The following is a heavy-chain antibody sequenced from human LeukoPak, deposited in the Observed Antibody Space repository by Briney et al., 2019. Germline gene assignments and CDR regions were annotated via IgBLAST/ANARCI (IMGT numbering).Heavy chain of an antibody. V-gene: IGHV4-34*01. J-gene: IGHJ4*02. CDR3: ARGGIATPGVGGYFDY. CDR1: GGSFSGFH. Sequence: SETLSLTCAVYGGSFSGFHWSWIRQPPGQGLEWIAEIDHNGSTNYKPSLKSRVTISVGTSKNQFSLKLTSVTDADTAVYYCARGGIATPGVGGYFDYLGQGILVTVSS. D-gene: IGHD6-6*01. CDR2: IDHNGST.